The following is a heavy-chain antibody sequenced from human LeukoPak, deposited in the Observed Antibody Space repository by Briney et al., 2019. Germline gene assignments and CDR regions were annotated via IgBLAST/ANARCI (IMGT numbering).Heavy chain of an antibody. CDR2: IIPIFGTA. Sequence: ASVKVSCKASGGTFSSYAISWVRQAPGQRLEWMGGIIPIFGTANYAQKFQGRVTITADESTSTAYMELSSLRSEDTAVYYCASGKVDYDILTGSHGYGMDVWGKGTTVTVSS. V-gene: IGHV1-69*13. CDR3: ASGKVDYDILTGSHGYGMDV. J-gene: IGHJ6*04. D-gene: IGHD3-9*01. CDR1: GGTFSSYA.